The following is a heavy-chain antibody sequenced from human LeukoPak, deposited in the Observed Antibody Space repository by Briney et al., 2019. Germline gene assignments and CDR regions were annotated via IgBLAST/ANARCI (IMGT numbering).Heavy chain of an antibody. D-gene: IGHD2-2*01. CDR2: ITSSSSTI. CDR1: GFTFSSYS. CDR3: ARVSAYQLLSAWFDP. V-gene: IGHV3-48*01. Sequence: QPGGSLRLSCAASGFTFSSYSMNWVRQAPGKGLEWISYITSSSSTIYYADSVKGRFTISRDNAKSSLYLQMNSLRAEDTAVYYCARVSAYQLLSAWFDPWGQGTLVTVSS. J-gene: IGHJ5*02.